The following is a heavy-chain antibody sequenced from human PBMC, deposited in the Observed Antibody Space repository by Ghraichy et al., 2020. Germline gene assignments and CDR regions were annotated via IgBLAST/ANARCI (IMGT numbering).Heavy chain of an antibody. J-gene: IGHJ6*02. D-gene: IGHD3-10*01. V-gene: IGHV3-21*01. Sequence: GGSLRLSCAASGFTFSSYSMNWVRQAPGKGLEWVSSISSSSSYIYYADSVKGRFTISRDNAKNSLYLQMNSLRAEDTAVYYCARDRQNAHTFYYYGSGSYYGMDVWGQGTTVAVSS. CDR2: ISSSSSYI. CDR3: ARDRQNAHTFYYYGSGSYYGMDV. CDR1: GFTFSSYS.